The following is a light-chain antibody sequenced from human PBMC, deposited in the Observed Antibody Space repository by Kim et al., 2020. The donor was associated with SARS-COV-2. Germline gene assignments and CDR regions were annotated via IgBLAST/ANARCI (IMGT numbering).Light chain of an antibody. Sequence: LSPGERATLSCRASHSVSSSYLAWYQQKPGQAPRLLIYGASSRATGIPDRFSGSGSGTDFTLSISRLEPEDFAVYYCQQYGSSPNSFGQGTKLEI. J-gene: IGKJ2*03. CDR2: GAS. CDR3: QQYGSSPNS. CDR1: HSVSSSY. V-gene: IGKV3-20*01.